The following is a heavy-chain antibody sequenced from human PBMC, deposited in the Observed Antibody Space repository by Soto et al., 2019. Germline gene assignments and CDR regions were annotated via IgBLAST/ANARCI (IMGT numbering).Heavy chain of an antibody. CDR2: SSASGGDT. CDR1: GFSFSIYA. J-gene: IGHJ6*02. Sequence: EVQLLESGGGLVQPGGSLRLSCAASGFSFSIYAMTWVRQAPGRGLEWVSGSSASGGDTYYADSVKGRFTVSRDNSKNTLYLQMNSLRAEDTAIYYCAKEGPYDHGVYRVYYYGVDVWGRGTTVTVSS. D-gene: IGHD4-17*01. V-gene: IGHV3-23*01. CDR3: AKEGPYDHGVYRVYYYGVDV.